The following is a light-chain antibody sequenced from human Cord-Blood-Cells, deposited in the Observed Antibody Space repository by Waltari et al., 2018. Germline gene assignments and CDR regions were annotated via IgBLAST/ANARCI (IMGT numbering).Light chain of an antibody. CDR1: SSDVGGYNY. Sequence: QSALTQPASVSGSPGQSMTISCTRTSSDVGGYNYVAWYQQHPGKAPKLMIYDVSNRPSGVSNRFSGSKSGNTASLTISGLQAEDEADYYCSSYTSSSTLVFGGGTKLTVL. J-gene: IGLJ2*01. CDR2: DVS. CDR3: SSYTSSSTLV. V-gene: IGLV2-14*01.